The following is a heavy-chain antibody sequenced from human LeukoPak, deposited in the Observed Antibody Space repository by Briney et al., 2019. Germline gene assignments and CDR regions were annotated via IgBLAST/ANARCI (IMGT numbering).Heavy chain of an antibody. J-gene: IGHJ4*02. CDR2: INTDGSST. D-gene: IGHD6-19*01. V-gene: IGHV3-74*01. CDR3: ARATSGSGWPYFDY. CDR1: GFTFSSYW. Sequence: GGSLRLSCAASGFTFSSYWMHWVRQAQGKGPVWVSRINTDGSSTSYADSVKGRFTISRDNAKNTLYLQMNSLRAEDTAVYYCARATSGSGWPYFDYWGQGTLVTVSS.